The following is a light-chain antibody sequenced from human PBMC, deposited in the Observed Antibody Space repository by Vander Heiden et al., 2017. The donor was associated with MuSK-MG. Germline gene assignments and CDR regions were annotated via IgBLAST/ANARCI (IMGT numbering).Light chain of an antibody. V-gene: IGLV3-19*01. J-gene: IGLJ2*01. CDR1: GLRSYY. Sequence: SSELTQDPAVSVALGQTVRITCQGDGLRSYYASWYQQKPGQAPVFVIHGSSNRPSGAADRFSVSISGNTASLTITGAQAEDEADYYCSSRDSSGAHVVFGGGTRLTVL. CDR3: SSRDSSGAHVV. CDR2: GSS.